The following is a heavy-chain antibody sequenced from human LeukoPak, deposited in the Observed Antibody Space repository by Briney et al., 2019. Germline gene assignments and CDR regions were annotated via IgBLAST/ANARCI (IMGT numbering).Heavy chain of an antibody. CDR3: ASSYNWNDLDYYYYYMDV. CDR2: IYYSGST. CDR1: GGSISSVRYN. Sequence: SETLSLTCTVSGGSISSVRYNWGWIRQPPGKGLEWIGTIYYSGSTYYNPSLKSRVTISVDTSKNQFSLKLSSVTAADTAVYYCASSYNWNDLDYYYYYMDVWGKGTTVTVSS. J-gene: IGHJ6*03. V-gene: IGHV4-39*07. D-gene: IGHD1-1*01.